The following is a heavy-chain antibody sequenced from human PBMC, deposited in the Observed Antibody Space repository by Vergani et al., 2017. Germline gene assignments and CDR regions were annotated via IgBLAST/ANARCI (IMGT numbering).Heavy chain of an antibody. CDR3: ARHSGSYWGFRY. CDR2: IYHSGST. D-gene: IGHD1-26*01. J-gene: IGHJ4*02. CDR1: GYSISSGYY. Sequence: QVQLQESGPGLVKPSETLSLTCAVSGYSISSGYYWGWIRQPPGKGLEWIGSIYHSGSTYYNPSLKSRVTISVDTSKNQFSLKLSSVSAADTAVYYCARHSGSYWGFRYWGQGTLVTVSS. V-gene: IGHV4-38-2*01.